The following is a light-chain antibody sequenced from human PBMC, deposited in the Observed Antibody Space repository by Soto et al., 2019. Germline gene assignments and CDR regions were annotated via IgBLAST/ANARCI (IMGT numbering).Light chain of an antibody. J-gene: IGKJ4*01. CDR2: DAS. CDR3: QQYNSWLT. CDR1: QSISSY. V-gene: IGKV1-5*01. Sequence: DIQMTQSPSSLSASVGDRVTITCRASQSISSYLNWYQQKPGKAPKFLIYDASALESGVPSRFSGSGSGTEFTLTISSLQPDDFATYYCQQYNSWLTFGGGTKVDI.